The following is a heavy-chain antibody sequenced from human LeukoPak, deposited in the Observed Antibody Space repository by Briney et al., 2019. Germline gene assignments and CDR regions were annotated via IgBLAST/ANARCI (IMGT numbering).Heavy chain of an antibody. Sequence: GGSLRLSCAASGFTFSTYAMSWVRQAPGKGLEWVSTISDSGANTHYADSVRGRFTISRDNSKNTLYLQKNSLRADDTAIYYCAKSMTLQWRGFFDLWGRGTHVTVSS. CDR2: ISDSGANT. J-gene: IGHJ2*01. CDR1: GFTFSTYA. V-gene: IGHV3-23*01. CDR3: AKSMTLQWRGFFDL. D-gene: IGHD6-19*01.